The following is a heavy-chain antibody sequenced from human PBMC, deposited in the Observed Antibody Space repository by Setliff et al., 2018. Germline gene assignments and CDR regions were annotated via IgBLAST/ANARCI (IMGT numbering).Heavy chain of an antibody. Sequence: GWSLRLSCAASGFSLGAYEFNWVRQAPGKGLEWVSYISSSGTAMYYVDSVKGRFTISRDNAKNSLYLQMNSLRVEDSALYYCAKDRLHTRYSSGWLLDYWGQGTLVTVSS. CDR1: GFSLGAYE. V-gene: IGHV3-48*03. J-gene: IGHJ4*02. CDR3: AKDRLHTRYSSGWLLDY. D-gene: IGHD6-19*01. CDR2: ISSSGTAM.